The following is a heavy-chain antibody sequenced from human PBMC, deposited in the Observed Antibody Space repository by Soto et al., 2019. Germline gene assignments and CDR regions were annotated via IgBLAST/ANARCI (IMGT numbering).Heavy chain of an antibody. J-gene: IGHJ1*01. CDR2: IRPDNGNR. V-gene: IGHV1-18*01. D-gene: IGHD1-20*01. CDR3: ARDTESNRYNE. Sequence: XAVKVSCKPSGYPFSTSGIIWVRQAPGQGLEWVGWIRPDNGNRKSAQRLQGRVTLTTDTSASTAYMELRSLTSDDTAMYYCARDTESNRYNEWAQGTLVTVSS. CDR1: GYPFSTSG.